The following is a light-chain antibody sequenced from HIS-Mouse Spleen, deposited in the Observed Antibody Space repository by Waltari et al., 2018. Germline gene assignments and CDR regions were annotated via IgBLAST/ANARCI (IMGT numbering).Light chain of an antibody. CDR3: AAWDDSLSGPV. J-gene: IGLJ3*02. CDR2: RNN. Sequence: QSVLTQPPSASGPPGQRVTISCSGSSSNIGSHYVSLYQQLPGTAPKLLIYRNNQRPSGVPDRFSGSKSGTSASLAISGLRSEDEADYYCAAWDDSLSGPVFGGGTKLTVL. V-gene: IGLV1-47*01. CDR1: SSNIGSHY.